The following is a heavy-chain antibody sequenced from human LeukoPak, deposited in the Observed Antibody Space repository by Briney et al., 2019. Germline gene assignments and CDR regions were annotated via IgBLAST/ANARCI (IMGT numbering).Heavy chain of an antibody. V-gene: IGHV3-21*01. J-gene: IGHJ4*02. CDR2: ISCRSSDI. CDR3: ARPRFTTSWDFDY. Sequence: GESLRLSCAASGFTFSTYNMNWVRQAPGKGLEWVSSISCRSSDIYYADSVKGRFTVSRDNAKNSLYLQMNSLRAEDTAVYFCARPRFTTSWDFDYWGQGALVTVSS. D-gene: IGHD6-13*01. CDR1: GFTFSTYN.